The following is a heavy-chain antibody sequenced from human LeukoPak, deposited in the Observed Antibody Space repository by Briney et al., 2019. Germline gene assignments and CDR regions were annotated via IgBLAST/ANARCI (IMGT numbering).Heavy chain of an antibody. CDR2: ISGSGAST. CDR3: ARDCGCSSTSCCDAFDI. J-gene: IGHJ3*02. CDR1: GFTFSRYA. Sequence: GGSLRLSCAASGFTFSRYAMSWVRQSPGKVLEWVSAISGSGASTYYADSVKGRFTISRDNSKNTLYLQMNSLRAEDTAVYYCARDCGCSSTSCCDAFDIWGQGTMVTVSS. D-gene: IGHD2-2*01. V-gene: IGHV3-23*01.